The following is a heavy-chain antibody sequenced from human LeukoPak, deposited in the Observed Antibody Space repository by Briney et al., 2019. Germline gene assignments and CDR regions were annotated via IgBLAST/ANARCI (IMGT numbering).Heavy chain of an antibody. CDR2: IYPSGTT. Sequence: PSQTLSLTCTVSGGSITSGDYWWSWVRQPPGEGLEWIGYIYPSGTTHYKTSLKSRLTISLDRSKNQFSLTLKSVTAADTAVYYCARHSGYERDWGQGTLVTVSS. J-gene: IGHJ4*02. V-gene: IGHV4-30-4*01. CDR1: GGSITSGDYW. CDR3: ARHSGYERD. D-gene: IGHD5-12*01.